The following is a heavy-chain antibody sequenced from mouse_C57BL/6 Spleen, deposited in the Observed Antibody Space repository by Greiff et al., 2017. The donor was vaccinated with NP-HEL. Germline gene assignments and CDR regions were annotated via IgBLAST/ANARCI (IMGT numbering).Heavy chain of an antibody. V-gene: IGHV5-17*01. Sequence: EVKLMESGGGLVKPGGSLKLSCAASGFTFSDYGMHWVRQAPEKGLEWVAYISSGSSTIYYADTVKGRFTISRDNAKKTLFLQMTSLRSEDTAMYYCARDYYGPGWWGQGTLVTVSA. CDR1: GFTFSDYG. CDR2: ISSGSSTI. J-gene: IGHJ3*02. D-gene: IGHD1-2*01. CDR3: ARDYYGPGW.